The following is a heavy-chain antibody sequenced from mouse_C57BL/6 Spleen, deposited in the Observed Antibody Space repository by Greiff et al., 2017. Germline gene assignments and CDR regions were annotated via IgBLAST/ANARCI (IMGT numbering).Heavy chain of an antibody. Sequence: QVQLQQSGPELVKPGASVKISCKASGYAFSSSWMNWVKQRPGKGLEWIGRIYPGDGDTNYNGKFKGKATLTADKSSSTAYMQRSSLTSEDSAVYFCASGGYLYYAMDYWGQGTSVTVSS. CDR2: IYPGDGDT. D-gene: IGHD2-2*01. CDR3: ASGGYLYYAMDY. J-gene: IGHJ4*01. V-gene: IGHV1-82*01. CDR1: GYAFSSSW.